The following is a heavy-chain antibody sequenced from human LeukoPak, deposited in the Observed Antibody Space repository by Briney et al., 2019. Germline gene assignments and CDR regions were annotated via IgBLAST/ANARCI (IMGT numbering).Heavy chain of an antibody. CDR2: ISYDESFK. CDR3: AKSGDDSSQGLDV. CDR1: GFTFSSYE. V-gene: IGHV3-30*18. J-gene: IGHJ6*04. Sequence: PGGSLRLSCAASGFTFSSYEMSWVRQAPGKGLEWVAVISYDESFKYYSDSVKDRFTISRDNSKNTLYLQMNSLRAEDTAVYYCAKSGDDSSQGLDVWGKGTTVTVSS. D-gene: IGHD3-22*01.